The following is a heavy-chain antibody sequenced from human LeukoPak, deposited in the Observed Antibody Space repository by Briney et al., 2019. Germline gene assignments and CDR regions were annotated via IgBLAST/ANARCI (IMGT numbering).Heavy chain of an antibody. CDR2: IIPIFGTA. J-gene: IGHJ4*02. CDR3: ARDLLGYCSSTSCYTGPVY. V-gene: IGHV1-69*13. D-gene: IGHD2-2*02. CDR1: GGTFSSYA. Sequence: SVKVSCKASGGTFSSYAISWVRQAPGQGLEWMGGIIPIFGTANYAQKFQGRVTITADESTSTAYMELSSLRSEDTAVYYCARDLLGYCSSTSCYTGPVYWGQGTLVTVSS.